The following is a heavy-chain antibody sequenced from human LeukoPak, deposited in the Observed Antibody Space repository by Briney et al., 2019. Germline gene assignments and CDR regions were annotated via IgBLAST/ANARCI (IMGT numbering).Heavy chain of an antibody. Sequence: GGSLRLSCVVSGFTFNKYWMSWVRQAPGKGLEWVATMRQDGGEIYYADSVSGRFTISRDNAKNSVYLQMNSLRAEDTAVYYCARGHCGGDCYPFDYWGQGTLVTVSS. CDR3: ARGHCGGDCYPFDY. CDR2: MRQDGGEI. J-gene: IGHJ4*02. V-gene: IGHV3-7*01. D-gene: IGHD2-21*02. CDR1: GFTFNKYW.